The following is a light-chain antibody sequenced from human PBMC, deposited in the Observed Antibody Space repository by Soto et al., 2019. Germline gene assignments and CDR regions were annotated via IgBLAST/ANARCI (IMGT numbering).Light chain of an antibody. V-gene: IGKV1-39*01. CDR1: QSISSY. Sequence: DVQMTQSPSSLSASVGDRVTITCRASQSISSYLNWYQQKPGKAPKLLIYAASSLQSGVPSRFSGSGSGTEFTLTISSLQPEDFGTYYCQQNYSPFDRFGEGTKVDIK. CDR2: AAS. CDR3: QQNYSPFDR. J-gene: IGKJ1*01.